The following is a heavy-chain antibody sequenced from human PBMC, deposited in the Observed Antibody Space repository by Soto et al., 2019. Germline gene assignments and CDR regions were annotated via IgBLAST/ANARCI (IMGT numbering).Heavy chain of an antibody. CDR2: IKQDGSEK. CDR3: ARADCSGGSCYWPNPYYYYGMDV. V-gene: IGHV3-7*03. CDR1: GFTFSSYW. J-gene: IGHJ6*02. Sequence: VGSLRLSCAASGFTFSSYWMSWVRQAPGKGLEWVANIKQDGSEKYYVDSVKGRFTISRDNAKNSLYLQMNSLRAEDTAVYYCARADCSGGSCYWPNPYYYYGMDVWGQGTTVTVSS. D-gene: IGHD2-15*01.